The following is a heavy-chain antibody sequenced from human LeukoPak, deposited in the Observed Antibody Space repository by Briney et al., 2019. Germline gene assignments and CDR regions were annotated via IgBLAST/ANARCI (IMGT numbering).Heavy chain of an antibody. CDR1: GGTFSSYA. J-gene: IGHJ3*02. Sequence: SVKVSCKASGGTFSSYAISWVRQAPGQGLEWMGGIIPIFGTANYAQKFQGRVTITTDESTSTAYMELSSLRSEDTAVYYCARSPYSTQPYDAFDIWGQGTMVTVSS. V-gene: IGHV1-69*05. CDR2: IIPIFGTA. D-gene: IGHD6-13*01. CDR3: ARSPYSTQPYDAFDI.